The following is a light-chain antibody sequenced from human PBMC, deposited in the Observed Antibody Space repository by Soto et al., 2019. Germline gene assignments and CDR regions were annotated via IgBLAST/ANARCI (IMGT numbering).Light chain of an antibody. Sequence: EIVLTQSPATRSVSPGERATLSCRASQSISSLLAWYQQKPGQAPRLLIYSASTRATGIPARFSGSGSGADFTLTISSLQSEDFAVYYCQQYYDWPITFGQGTRLEI. J-gene: IGKJ5*01. V-gene: IGKV3-15*01. CDR3: QQYYDWPIT. CDR1: QSISSL. CDR2: SAS.